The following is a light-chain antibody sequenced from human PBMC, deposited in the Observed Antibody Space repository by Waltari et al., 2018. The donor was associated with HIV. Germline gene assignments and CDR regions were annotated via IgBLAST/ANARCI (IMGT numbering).Light chain of an antibody. V-gene: IGKV4-1*01. Sequence: DIVMIQSSDSLVVSLGERATINCKSSQSVLHSSNRNNYLAWYQQKPGQPPKLLIYWASSRGSGVPDRFSGSGSGTDFTLTISSLQAEDVAVYYCQQYFSNPRTFGQGTKVEIK. CDR2: WAS. CDR3: QQYFSNPRT. CDR1: QSVLHSSNRNNY. J-gene: IGKJ1*01.